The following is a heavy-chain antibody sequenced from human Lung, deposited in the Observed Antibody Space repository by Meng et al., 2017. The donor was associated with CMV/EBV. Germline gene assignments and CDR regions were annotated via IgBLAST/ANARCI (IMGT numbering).Heavy chain of an antibody. CDR3: VRDGHSWNFDY. D-gene: IGHD6-13*01. CDR2: IKGDGSHT. CDR1: GFTVSDNY. V-gene: IGHV3-74*01. J-gene: IGHJ4*02. Sequence: SCAASGFTVSDNYMSWVRQTPGKGLLWVSRIKGDGSHTIYGDSVKGRFTISRDNAKNTLYLQMNTLRVEDTAVYYCVRDGHSWNFDYWGQGSLVTVSS.